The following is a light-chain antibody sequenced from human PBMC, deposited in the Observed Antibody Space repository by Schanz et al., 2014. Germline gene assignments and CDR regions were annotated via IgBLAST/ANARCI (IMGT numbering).Light chain of an antibody. CDR2: GAS. Sequence: EIVLTQSPGALSLSPGERATLSCRASQSVSSNLAWYQQKPGQAPRLLIDGASTRATGIPDRFSGSGSGTDFTLTISSLEPEDFAVYYCQRHGSSPLYTFGQGTKVEVK. J-gene: IGKJ2*01. V-gene: IGKV3-20*01. CDR1: QSVSSN. CDR3: QRHGSSPLYT.